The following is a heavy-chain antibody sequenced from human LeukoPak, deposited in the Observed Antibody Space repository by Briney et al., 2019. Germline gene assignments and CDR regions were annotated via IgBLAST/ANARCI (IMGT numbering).Heavy chain of an antibody. CDR1: GFTFSNYW. CDR2: IKSDGSRT. Sequence: GGSLRLSCAASGFTFSNYWMHWVRQAPGKGLVWVSRIKSDGSRTDYADSVKGRFTISRDNAKNTLYLQMNSLRAEDTAVYYCARDLGRGVYWGQGTLVTVSS. CDR3: ARDLGRGVY. V-gene: IGHV3-74*01. J-gene: IGHJ4*02. D-gene: IGHD3-10*01.